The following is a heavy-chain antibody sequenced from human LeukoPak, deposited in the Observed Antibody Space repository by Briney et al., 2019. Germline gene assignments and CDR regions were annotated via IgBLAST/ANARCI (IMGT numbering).Heavy chain of an antibody. J-gene: IGHJ4*02. Sequence: GGSLRLSCAASGFTFSSYSMNWVRQAPGKELEWVSSISSSSSYIYYADSVKGRFTISRDNAKNSLYLQMNSLRAEDTAVYYCARDGRYCSSTSCPLTFDYWGQGTLVTVSS. CDR2: ISSSSSYI. CDR1: GFTFSSYS. V-gene: IGHV3-21*01. D-gene: IGHD2-2*01. CDR3: ARDGRYCSSTSCPLTFDY.